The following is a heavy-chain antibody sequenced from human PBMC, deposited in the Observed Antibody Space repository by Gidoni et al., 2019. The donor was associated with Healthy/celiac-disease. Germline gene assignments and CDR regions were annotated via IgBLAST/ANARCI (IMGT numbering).Heavy chain of an antibody. Sequence: QVQLVESGGGVVQPGRSMRLSCAASGFTFSSYSLHWVRQAPGKGLEWVAVISYDGSNKYYADSVKGRFTISRDNSKNPLYLQMNSLRAEDTAVYYCAKNGYCSSTSCYSSGYYGMDVWGQGTTVTVSS. J-gene: IGHJ6*02. CDR2: ISYDGSNK. CDR1: GFTFSSYS. V-gene: IGHV3-30*18. CDR3: AKNGYCSSTSCYSSGYYGMDV. D-gene: IGHD2-2*02.